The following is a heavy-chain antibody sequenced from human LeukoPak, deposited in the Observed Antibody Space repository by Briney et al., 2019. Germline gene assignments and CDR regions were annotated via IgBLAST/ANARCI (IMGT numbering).Heavy chain of an antibody. CDR3: ARGRIAKIVVVHSFSYGMDV. CDR2: INDYTGDT. J-gene: IGHJ6*02. CDR1: GGSFTDYF. V-gene: IGHV4-34*01. Sequence: SETLSLTCTVFGGSFTDYFWTWLRHPPGKGVEWIGEINDYTGDTNYNPSLNSRLSISLEKSKNQLSLELRSVTAADTAVYYCARGRIAKIVVVHSFSYGMDVWGQGTTVTVSS. D-gene: IGHD3-22*01.